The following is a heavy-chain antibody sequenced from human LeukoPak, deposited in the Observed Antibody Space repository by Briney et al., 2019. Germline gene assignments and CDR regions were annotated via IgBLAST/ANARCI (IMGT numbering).Heavy chain of an antibody. CDR1: GFTVSSNY. CDR2: IYSGGST. D-gene: IGHD3-16*02. Sequence: PGGSLRLSCAASGFTVSSNYMSWVRQAPGKGLEWVSVIYSGGSTYYADSVKGRFTISRDNSKNTLYLQMNSLRAEDTAVYYRARDLMILGEQWGGYRVDYWGQGTLVTVSS. CDR3: ARDLMILGEQWGGYRVDY. V-gene: IGHV3-66*01. J-gene: IGHJ4*02.